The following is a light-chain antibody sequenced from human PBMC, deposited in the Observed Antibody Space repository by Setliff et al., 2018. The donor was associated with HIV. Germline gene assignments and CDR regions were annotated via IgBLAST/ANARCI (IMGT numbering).Light chain of an antibody. CDR1: QSLLYGSKNY. J-gene: IGKJ4*01. V-gene: IGKV4-1*01. CDR2: WAP. Sequence: DIVMTQSPDSLAVSLGERASFNCRSSQSLLYGSKNYLAWYQQKPGQPPTLLIYWAPTRESGVPDRFSGSGSGTEFTLTISSLQSEDVAIYYCQQFYTSPHTFGGGTKVDIK. CDR3: QQFYTSPHT.